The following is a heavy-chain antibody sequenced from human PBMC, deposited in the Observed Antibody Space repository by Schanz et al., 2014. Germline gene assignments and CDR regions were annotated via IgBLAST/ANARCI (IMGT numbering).Heavy chain of an antibody. J-gene: IGHJ5*02. CDR1: GITFSSHS. V-gene: IGHV3-23*04. CDR3: TRDVRLDRRGNWFDP. D-gene: IGHD1-1*01. Sequence: EVQLVESGGGLVQPGGSLRLSCAASGITFSSHSFNWVRQAPGKGLEWVSAISGSGASTYYADSVKGRFTISRDNAENTLFLQMNSLRAEDTAVYYCTRDVRLDRRGNWFDPWGQGTLVTVSS. CDR2: ISGSGAST.